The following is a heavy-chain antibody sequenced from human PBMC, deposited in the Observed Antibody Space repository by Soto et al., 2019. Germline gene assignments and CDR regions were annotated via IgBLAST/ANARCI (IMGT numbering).Heavy chain of an antibody. CDR1: GYTFTSYY. CDR3: ARAQPEQWLGGHYFDY. Sequence: ASVKVSCKASGYTFTSYYMHWVRQAPGQGLEWMGIINPSGGSTSYAQKFQGRVTMTRDTSTSTVYMELSSLRSEDMAVYYCARAQPEQWLGGHYFDYWGQGTLVTASS. J-gene: IGHJ4*02. V-gene: IGHV1-46*03. CDR2: INPSGGST. D-gene: IGHD6-19*01.